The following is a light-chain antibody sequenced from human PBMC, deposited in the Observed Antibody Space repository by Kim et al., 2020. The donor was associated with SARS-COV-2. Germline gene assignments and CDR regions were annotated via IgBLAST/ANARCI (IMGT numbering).Light chain of an antibody. CDR2: GTS. J-gene: IGKJ1*01. V-gene: IGKV3-20*01. Sequence: SPGARATLSCRASQTVNSNYLNWYQQTPGQAPRLLIFGTSRRATDIPDRFNGSGSGTDFTLTINRLEPDDFAVYHCQQSGKSPQTFGQGTKVDIK. CDR1: QTVNSNY. CDR3: QQSGKSPQT.